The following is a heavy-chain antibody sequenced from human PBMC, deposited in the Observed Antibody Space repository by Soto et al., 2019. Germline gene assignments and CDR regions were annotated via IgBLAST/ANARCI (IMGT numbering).Heavy chain of an antibody. V-gene: IGHV3-23*01. Sequence: EVQLLESGGGLVQPGGSLRLSCAASGFTFSSYAMAWVRQAPGKGLEWVSTIRASGTSTYYADSVEGRFSISRDNSTTTLYLQMNGRRAEDTAVYYCAKEWSDARTREKCGLVDYWGQGALVTVSS. CDR1: GFTFSSYA. J-gene: IGHJ4*02. CDR3: AKEWSDARTREKCGLVDY. D-gene: IGHD2-8*01. CDR2: IRASGTST.